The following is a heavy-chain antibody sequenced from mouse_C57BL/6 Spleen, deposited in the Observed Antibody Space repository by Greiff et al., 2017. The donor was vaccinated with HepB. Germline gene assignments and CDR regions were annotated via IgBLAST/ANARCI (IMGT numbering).Heavy chain of an antibody. CDR1: GYTFTSYW. Sequence: QVQLQQPGAELVKPGASVKLSCKASGYTFTSYWMQWVKQRPGQGLEWIGEIDPSDSYTNYNQKFKGKATLTVDTSSSTAYRQLSSLTSEDSAVYYCARGGYSLYAMDYWGQGTSVTVSS. V-gene: IGHV1-50*01. J-gene: IGHJ4*01. CDR3: ARGGYSLYAMDY. D-gene: IGHD2-12*01. CDR2: IDPSDSYT.